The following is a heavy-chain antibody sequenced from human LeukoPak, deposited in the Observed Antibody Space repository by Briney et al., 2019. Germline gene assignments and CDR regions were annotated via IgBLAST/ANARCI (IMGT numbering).Heavy chain of an antibody. CDR2: ISAYNGNT. D-gene: IGHD2-2*02. CDR1: GYTFTSYG. Sequence: ASVKVSCKASGYTFTSYGISWVRQAPGQGLEWMGWISAYNGNTNYAQKLQGRVTMTTDTSTSTAYMELRSLRSDDMAVYYCARSSLGYCSSTSCYIRYFDYWGQGTLVTVSS. CDR3: ARSSLGYCSSTSCYIRYFDY. J-gene: IGHJ4*02. V-gene: IGHV1-18*03.